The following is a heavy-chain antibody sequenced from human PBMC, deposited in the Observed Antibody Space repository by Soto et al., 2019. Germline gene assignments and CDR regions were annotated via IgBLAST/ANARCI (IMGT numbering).Heavy chain of an antibody. Sequence: PGESMKICCKASGYSFTVYWIGWVRQMPGKGLEWMGLIYPGDSDTSYSPSFQGQVTISANKSITTASLQWSSLKASDPAVYYCARQSPTPGYYYFSYGIDFWGQGTTVTVSS. CDR3: ARQSPTPGYYYFSYGIDF. CDR2: IYPGDSDT. V-gene: IGHV5-51*01. J-gene: IGHJ6*02. D-gene: IGHD2-15*01. CDR1: GYSFTVYW.